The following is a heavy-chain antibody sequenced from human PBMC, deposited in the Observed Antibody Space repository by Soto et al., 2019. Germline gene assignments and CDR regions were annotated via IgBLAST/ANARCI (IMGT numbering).Heavy chain of an antibody. CDR3: ASGNYYGSGSYFYYYYYMDV. J-gene: IGHJ6*03. D-gene: IGHD3-10*01. CDR2: IYYSGST. Sequence: SETLCLTCTVSGGSISSYYWSWIRQPPGKGLEWIGYIYYSGSTNYNPSLKSRVTISVDTSKNKFSLKLSSVTAADTAVYYCASGNYYGSGSYFYYYYYMDVWGKGTTVTVSS. CDR1: GGSISSYY. V-gene: IGHV4-59*01.